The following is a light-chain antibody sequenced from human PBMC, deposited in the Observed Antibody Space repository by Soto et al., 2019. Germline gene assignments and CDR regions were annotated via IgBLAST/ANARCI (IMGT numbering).Light chain of an antibody. CDR1: SSNIGNNP. J-gene: IGLJ1*01. CDR3: SAWDDTVDAYV. CDR2: YDD. Sequence: SVLTQPPSVSEAPRQRVTISCSGNSSNIGNNPVNWYQQLPGKAPTLLIYYDDLMASGVSGRFSGSKSGTSASLAIVGLRSADEADYYCSAWDDTVDAYVFGTGTKVTVL. V-gene: IGLV1-36*01.